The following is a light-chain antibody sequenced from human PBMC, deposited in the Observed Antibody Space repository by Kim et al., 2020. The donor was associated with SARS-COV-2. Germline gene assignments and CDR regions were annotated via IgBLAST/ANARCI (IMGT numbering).Light chain of an antibody. Sequence: QSALTQPASVSGSPGQSITISCTGTSSDVGGYNYVSCYQQHPGKAPKLMIYDVSKRPSGVSNRFSGSKSGNTASLTISGLQAEDEADYYCSSYTSSSTAFGGGTQLTVL. CDR2: DVS. CDR1: SSDVGGYNY. J-gene: IGLJ3*02. CDR3: SSYTSSSTA. V-gene: IGLV2-14*01.